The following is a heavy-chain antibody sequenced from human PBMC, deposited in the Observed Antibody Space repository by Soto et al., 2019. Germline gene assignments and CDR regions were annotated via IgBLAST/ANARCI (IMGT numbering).Heavy chain of an antibody. D-gene: IGHD5-12*01. CDR3: ARHHGPTTSENWFDP. J-gene: IGHJ5*02. CDR1: GYTFISYY. Sequence: ASVKVSCKASGYTFISYYMHWVRQAPGQGLEWMGIINPSGGSTSYAQKFQGRVTMTRDTSTSTVYMELSSLRSEDTAVYYCARHHGPTTSENWFDPWGQGTLVTVSS. V-gene: IGHV1-46*01. CDR2: INPSGGST.